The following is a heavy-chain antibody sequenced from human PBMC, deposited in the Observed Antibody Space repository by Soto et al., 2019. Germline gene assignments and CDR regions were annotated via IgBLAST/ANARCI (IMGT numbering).Heavy chain of an antibody. V-gene: IGHV3-20*03. CDR3: VRGARLNFDY. CDR1: GFTFDDYG. Sequence: EVQLVESGGGVLRPGGSLRLSSAASGFTFDDYGMRWARQARRKGLEWVSVVNWNGGSTGNADSVKGRFTISRDNAKNSLYLQMNSLRAEDTAFYYCVRGARLNFDYWGQGPLVTVSS. J-gene: IGHJ4*02. CDR2: VNWNGGST.